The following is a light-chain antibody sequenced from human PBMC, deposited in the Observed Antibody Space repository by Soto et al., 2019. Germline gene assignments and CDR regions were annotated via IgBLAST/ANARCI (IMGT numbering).Light chain of an antibody. V-gene: IGLV1-44*01. CDR3: STWDDSLNAVL. J-gene: IGLJ2*01. CDR1: TSNIGSNT. Sequence: QSVLTQPPSPFGPPGRRVSWSGLGSTSNIGSNTVNWYQQFPGTAPKLLIYYNNQRPSGVPDRFSGSKSGTSASLAISGLQSEDEADYYCSTWDDSLNAVLFGGGTKLTVL. CDR2: YNN.